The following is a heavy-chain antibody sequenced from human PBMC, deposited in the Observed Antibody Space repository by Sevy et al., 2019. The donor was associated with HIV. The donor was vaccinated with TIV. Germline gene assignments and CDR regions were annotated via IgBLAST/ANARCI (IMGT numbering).Heavy chain of an antibody. V-gene: IGHV1-24*01. J-gene: IGHJ3*02. D-gene: IGHD2-15*01. Sequence: ASVKVSCKVSGYTLTELSMHWVRQAPGKGLEWMGGFDPEDGETIYAQKFQGRVTMTEDTSTDTAYMELSSLRSEDTAVYYCATDQGILRQGDSFDIWGQGTMVTVSS. CDR1: GYTLTELS. CDR2: FDPEDGET. CDR3: ATDQGILRQGDSFDI.